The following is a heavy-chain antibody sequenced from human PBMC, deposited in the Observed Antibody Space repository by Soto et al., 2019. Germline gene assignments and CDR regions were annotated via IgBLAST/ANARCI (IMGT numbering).Heavy chain of an antibody. Sequence: PSETLSLTFAVSGGSISSGGYSWSWIRQPPGKGLEWIGYIYHSGSTYYNPSLKSRVTISVDRSKNQFSLKLSSVTAADTAVYYCAREIRSSFYFDYWGQGTLVTVSS. J-gene: IGHJ4*02. CDR3: AREIRSSFYFDY. D-gene: IGHD6-13*01. CDR2: IYHSGST. V-gene: IGHV4-30-2*01. CDR1: GGSISSGGYS.